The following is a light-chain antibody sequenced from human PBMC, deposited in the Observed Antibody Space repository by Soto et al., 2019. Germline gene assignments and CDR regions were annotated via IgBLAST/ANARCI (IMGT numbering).Light chain of an antibody. V-gene: IGKV3-20*01. Sequence: EIVLTQSPGTLSLSPGERATLSCRASQSVSSSSLAWYQQKPGQAPRLLVYGPSSRATGIPDRFSGSGSGTDFTLTISRLEPEDFAVYYCQQYGGSPLVTFGQGTKLEIK. CDR1: QSVSSSS. CDR2: GPS. CDR3: QQYGGSPLVT. J-gene: IGKJ2*01.